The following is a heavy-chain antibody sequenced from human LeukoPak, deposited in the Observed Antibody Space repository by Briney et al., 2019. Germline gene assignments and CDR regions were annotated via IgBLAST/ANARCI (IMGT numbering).Heavy chain of an antibody. Sequence: SETLSLTCTVSGGSISSYFWSWIRQPAGKGLEWIGRIYTSGSTNYNPSLKSRITMSVDTSKNQFSLNLTSVTAADPAIYYCAGEGQSTSPRQFDPWGQGTLVTVSS. CDR1: GGSISSYF. CDR3: AGEGQSTSPRQFDP. V-gene: IGHV4-4*07. CDR2: IYTSGST. J-gene: IGHJ5*02.